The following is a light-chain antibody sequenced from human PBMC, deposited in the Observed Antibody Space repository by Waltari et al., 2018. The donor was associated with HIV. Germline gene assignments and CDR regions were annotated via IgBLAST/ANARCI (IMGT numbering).Light chain of an antibody. J-gene: IGKJ5*01. CDR2: GAS. V-gene: IGKV3-15*01. Sequence: EIVMIQSPVTLSVSPGERATLSCRASQSVSSNLAWYQHSPGQSPRLLIYGASTRATGIPGRFSGSGSGTEFTLTISSLQSEDFAVYYCQQYDKWPRGTFGQGTRVEIK. CDR3: QQYDKWPRGT. CDR1: QSVSSN.